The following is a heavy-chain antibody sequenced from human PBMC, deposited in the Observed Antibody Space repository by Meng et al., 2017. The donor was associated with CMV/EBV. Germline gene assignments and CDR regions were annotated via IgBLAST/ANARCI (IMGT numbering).Heavy chain of an antibody. Sequence: VYGGSSSGYYWSWIRQPPGKGLEWIGEINHSGSTNYNPSLKSRVTISVDTSKNQFSLKLSSVTAADTAVYYCARFRWSPAWGAFDYWGQGTLVTVSS. CDR3: ARFRWSPAWGAFDY. J-gene: IGHJ4*02. D-gene: IGHD3-16*01. CDR1: GGSSSGYY. CDR2: INHSGST. V-gene: IGHV4-34*01.